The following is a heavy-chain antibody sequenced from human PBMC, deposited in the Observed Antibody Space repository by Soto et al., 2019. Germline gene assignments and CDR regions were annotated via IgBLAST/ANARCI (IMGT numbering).Heavy chain of an antibody. J-gene: IGHJ5*02. D-gene: IGHD2-21*01. CDR1: GGSISTSRSY. CDR2: IFYSGST. Sequence: SETLSLTCSVSGGSISTSRSYWAWIRQPPGKGLEWLANIFYSGSTFYNPSLASRVSVSVDTSKNEFSLKLRSVTAADTAVYYCARQPTTGDTDFRFDPWGQGALVTVSS. CDR3: ARQPTTGDTDFRFDP. V-gene: IGHV4-39*01.